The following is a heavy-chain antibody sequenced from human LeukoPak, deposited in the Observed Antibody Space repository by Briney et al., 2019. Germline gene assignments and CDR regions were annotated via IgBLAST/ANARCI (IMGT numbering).Heavy chain of an antibody. CDR1: GFKFDDHG. CDR3: ARNWIYEGYDY. V-gene: IGHV3-20*01. D-gene: IGHD1-7*01. J-gene: IGHJ4*02. Sequence: PGGSLRLSCAAFGFKFDDHGMSWVRQAPGKGLEWVAGINWNGASTGYADSVKGRFTISRDNAKRLVYLQMNSLTAEDTASYHCARNWIYEGYDYWSQGSPVTVSS. CDR2: INWNGAST.